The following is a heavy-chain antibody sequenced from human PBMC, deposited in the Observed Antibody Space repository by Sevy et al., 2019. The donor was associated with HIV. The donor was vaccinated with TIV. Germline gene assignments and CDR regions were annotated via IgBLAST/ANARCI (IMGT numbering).Heavy chain of an antibody. Sequence: GGSLRLSCAASGFTFDDYGMSWVRQAPGKGLEWVSGINWNGGSTGYADSVKGRFTISRDNAKNSLYLQMNSLRAEDTALYYCARSPKGYSYGFSGNFDYWGQGTLVTVSS. CDR1: GFTFDDYG. CDR2: INWNGGST. V-gene: IGHV3-20*04. J-gene: IGHJ4*02. CDR3: ARSPKGYSYGFSGNFDY. D-gene: IGHD5-18*01.